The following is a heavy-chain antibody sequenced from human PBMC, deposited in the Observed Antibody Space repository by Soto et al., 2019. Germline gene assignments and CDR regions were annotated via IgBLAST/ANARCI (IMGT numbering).Heavy chain of an antibody. D-gene: IGHD3-16*01. CDR2: IWYDGSNK. CDR3: ARIRCPNSGDLGCYLYGMDV. CDR1: GFTFSSYG. Sequence: QVQLVESGGGVVQPGRSLRLSCAASGFTFSSYGMHWVRQAPGKGLEWVAGIWYDGSNKYYADSVKGRFTISRDNSKNTLYLQMNSLRGEDTAVYYCARIRCPNSGDLGCYLYGMDVWGQGTTVTVSS. J-gene: IGHJ6*02. V-gene: IGHV3-33*01.